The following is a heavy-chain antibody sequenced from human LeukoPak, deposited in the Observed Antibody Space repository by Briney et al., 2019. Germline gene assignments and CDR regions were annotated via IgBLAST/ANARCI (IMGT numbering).Heavy chain of an antibody. J-gene: IGHJ4*02. D-gene: IGHD3-9*01. Sequence: HPGASLRLSCAASGFTFTNYAMYWVRQAPGKGLEWVSAVSGRDDSTYYADSVKGRFTISRDTSKNTLYLQINSLRAEDTAVYYCAKWGDYDILTGYYDPDYWGQGTLVTVSS. CDR1: GFTFTNYA. V-gene: IGHV3-23*01. CDR3: AKWGDYDILTGYYDPDY. CDR2: VSGRDDST.